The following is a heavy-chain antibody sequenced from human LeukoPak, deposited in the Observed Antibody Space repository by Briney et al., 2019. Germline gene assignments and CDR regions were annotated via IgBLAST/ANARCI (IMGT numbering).Heavy chain of an antibody. V-gene: IGHV4-59*01. J-gene: IGHJ4*02. Sequence: SQTLSLTCAVSGGSISSYYWNWIRQPPGKGLEWIGSIFDSGTTNYNPSLKSRVTISVDTSKNQFSLKLSSMTAADTAVYYCARCSGYSPPGYWGQGTLVTVSS. D-gene: IGHD3-22*01. CDR2: IFDSGTT. CDR1: GGSISSYY. CDR3: ARCSGYSPPGY.